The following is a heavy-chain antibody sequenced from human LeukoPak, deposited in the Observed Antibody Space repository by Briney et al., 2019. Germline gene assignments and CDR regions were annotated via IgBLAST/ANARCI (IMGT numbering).Heavy chain of an antibody. V-gene: IGHV3-48*03. J-gene: IGHJ4*02. CDR1: GFTFDAFG. Sequence: PGGSLRLSCAASGFTFDAFGMTWVRQAPGKGLEWVSYISSSGSTIYYADSVKGRFTISRDNAKNSLYLQMNSLRAEDTAVYYCARSRFPSLFHYWGQGTLVTVSS. D-gene: IGHD3-16*01. CDR3: ARSRFPSLFHY. CDR2: ISSSGSTI.